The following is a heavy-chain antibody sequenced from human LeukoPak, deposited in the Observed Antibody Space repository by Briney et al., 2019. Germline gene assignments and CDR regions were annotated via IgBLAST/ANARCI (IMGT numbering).Heavy chain of an antibody. J-gene: IGHJ4*02. CDR1: GVSLSSGDYY. D-gene: IGHD2-15*01. Sequence: PSETLSLTCTVSGVSLSSGDYYWSWIRQPPGKGLEWIGFVYYSGSTYYNPSLRSRLTTSVDTSKNQFSLNLSSVTAADTAVYYCARAEYCSGGSCYAIWGQGTLVTVSS. CDR3: ARAEYCSGGSCYAI. CDR2: VYYSGST. V-gene: IGHV4-30-4*01.